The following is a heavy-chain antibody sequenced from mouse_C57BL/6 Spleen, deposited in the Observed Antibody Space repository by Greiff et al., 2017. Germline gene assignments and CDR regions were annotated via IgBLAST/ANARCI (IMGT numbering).Heavy chain of an antibody. V-gene: IGHV1-55*01. CDR3: ARHDYDGDY. Sequence: QVQLQQPGAELVKPGASVKMSCKASGYTFTSYWLTWVKQRPGQGLEWIGDIYPGSGSHNYNEKFKSKATRTGDTSASTAYMQLSSLTSEDSAVYYCARHDYDGDYGGQGTTLTVSS. CDR2: IYPGSGSH. J-gene: IGHJ2*01. D-gene: IGHD2-4*01. CDR1: GYTFTSYW.